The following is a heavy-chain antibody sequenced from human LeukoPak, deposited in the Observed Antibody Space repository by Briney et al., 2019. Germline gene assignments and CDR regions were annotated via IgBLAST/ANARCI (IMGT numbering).Heavy chain of an antibody. J-gene: IGHJ4*02. CDR3: ARVTGTTPFDH. CDR2: ISHSGST. Sequence: SGTLSLTCTVSGDSISSSNWWSWVRQPPGNGLEWIGEISHSGSTNSNPSLESRVTMSVDKSKNQFSLRLTSVTAADTAVYFCARVTGTTPFDHWGQGTLVSVSS. CDR1: GDSISSSNW. D-gene: IGHD1-1*01. V-gene: IGHV4-4*02.